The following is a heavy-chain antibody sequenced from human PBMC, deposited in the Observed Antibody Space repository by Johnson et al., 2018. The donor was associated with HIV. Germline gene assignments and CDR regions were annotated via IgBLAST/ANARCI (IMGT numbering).Heavy chain of an antibody. CDR3: AKDLIPDSTFFYDTTSYFPDALDI. CDR2: ISGAGGSR. Sequence: VQLVESGGGLVQPGGSLRLSCAASAFTFSSFAMSWVRQAPGKGLEWVSGISGAGGSRNYADSVKGRFTISRDNSKNTLYLQMNSLRAEDTAIYYCAKDLIPDSTFFYDTTSYFPDALDIWGQGTLVTVSS. CDR1: AFTFSSFA. V-gene: IGHV3-23*04. D-gene: IGHD3-22*01. J-gene: IGHJ3*02.